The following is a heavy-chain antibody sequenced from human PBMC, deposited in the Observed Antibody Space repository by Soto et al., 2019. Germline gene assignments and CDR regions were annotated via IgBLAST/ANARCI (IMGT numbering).Heavy chain of an antibody. CDR1: GFTFSSYA. D-gene: IGHD6-19*01. CDR3: AKCAGSGWYPDY. J-gene: IGHJ4*02. Sequence: EVQLLESAGGLVQPGGSLSLSCAASGFTFSSYAMRWVRQAPGKGLEWVSAISGSGANTYYADSVKGRFTISRDNSKNSLFLQLNSLRDEDTAVYYCAKCAGSGWYPDYWGQGTLVTVSS. V-gene: IGHV3-23*01. CDR2: ISGSGANT.